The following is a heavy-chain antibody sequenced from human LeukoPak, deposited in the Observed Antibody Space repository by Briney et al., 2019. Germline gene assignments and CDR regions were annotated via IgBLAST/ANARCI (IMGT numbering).Heavy chain of an antibody. D-gene: IGHD3-9*01. Sequence: TSETLSLTCSVSGGSIESYYWSWIRQPPGKGLEFIGYIAASGTTKHNPSLKSRVTLSMDTSKNQFSLKLRSVTAADTAVYFCARFPYFEGFDYWGQGTQVIVSS. CDR1: GGSIESYY. CDR2: IAASGTT. CDR3: ARFPYFEGFDY. V-gene: IGHV4-4*08. J-gene: IGHJ4*02.